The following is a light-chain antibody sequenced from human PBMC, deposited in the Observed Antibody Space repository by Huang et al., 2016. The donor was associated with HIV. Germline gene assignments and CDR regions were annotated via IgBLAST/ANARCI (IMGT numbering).Light chain of an antibody. Sequence: EIMMTQSPATLSVSPGGRATLSCRARQNVRNNVAWYQQKTGQAPRLLIYETSTRASGIPARFSGSGSATDFTLTISGLQSEDFAIYYCQQYDKWPPGLTFGGGTKVEI. CDR2: ETS. J-gene: IGKJ4*01. CDR3: QQYDKWPPGLT. CDR1: QNVRNN. V-gene: IGKV3D-15*01.